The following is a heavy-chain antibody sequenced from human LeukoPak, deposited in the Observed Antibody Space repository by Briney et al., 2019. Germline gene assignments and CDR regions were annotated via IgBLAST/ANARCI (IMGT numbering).Heavy chain of an antibody. D-gene: IGHD5/OR15-5a*01. V-gene: IGHV1-18*01. J-gene: IGHJ5*02. CDR2: ISAYNGNT. Sequence: ASVKVSCKASGYTXTSYGINGVRQAPGQGLEWMGWISAYNGNTKYAQKFQGTVTMTTDTSTTTAYMELRSLRYDDTAVYYCARGNGETVSTSLNWFDPWGQGTLVTVSS. CDR3: ARGNGETVSTSLNWFDP. CDR1: GYTXTSYG.